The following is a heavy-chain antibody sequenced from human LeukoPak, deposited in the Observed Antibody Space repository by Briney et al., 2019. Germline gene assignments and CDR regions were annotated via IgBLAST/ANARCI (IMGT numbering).Heavy chain of an antibody. D-gene: IGHD3-10*01. CDR1: GGSISSGDYY. CDR3: SRESGGPPATYGSGSYRDY. Sequence: PSQTLSLTCTVSGGSISSGDYYWSWIRQPPGKGLEWIGYIYYSGSTYYNPSLKSRVTISVDTSKNQFSLKLSSVTAADTAVYYCSRESGGPPATYGSGSYRDYWGQGTLVTVSS. V-gene: IGHV4-30-4*08. CDR2: IYYSGST. J-gene: IGHJ4*02.